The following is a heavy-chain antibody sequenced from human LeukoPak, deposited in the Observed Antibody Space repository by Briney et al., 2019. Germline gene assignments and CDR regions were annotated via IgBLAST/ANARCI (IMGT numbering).Heavy chain of an antibody. CDR3: ARHPVMTTVGHYYYYMDV. D-gene: IGHD4-17*01. CDR1: GGSISTSSYY. CDR2: IYYSGST. V-gene: IGHV4-39*01. J-gene: IGHJ6*03. Sequence: SETLSLTCTVSGGSISTSSYYWGWIRQPPGKGLEWIGSIYYSGSTYYNPSLKSRVTISVDTSKNRSSLKLSSVTAADTAVYHCARHPVMTTVGHYYYYMDVWGKGTTVTVSS.